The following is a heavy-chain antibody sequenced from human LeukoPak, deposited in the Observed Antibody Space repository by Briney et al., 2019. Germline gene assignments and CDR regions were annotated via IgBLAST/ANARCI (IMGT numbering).Heavy chain of an antibody. V-gene: IGHV4-34*01. D-gene: IGHD1-26*01. Sequence: PLETLSLTCAVYGGSFSGYYWSWIRQPPGKGLEWIGEINHSGSTNYNPSLKSRVTISVDTSKNQFSLKLSSVTAADTAVYYCARILDNFDYWGQGTLVTVSS. CDR1: GGSFSGYY. CDR3: ARILDNFDY. CDR2: INHSGST. J-gene: IGHJ4*02.